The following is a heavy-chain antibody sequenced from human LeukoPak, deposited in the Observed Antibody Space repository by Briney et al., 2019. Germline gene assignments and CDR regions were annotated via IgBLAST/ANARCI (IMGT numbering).Heavy chain of an antibody. CDR1: GFTFSSYA. D-gene: IGHD2-21*01. J-gene: IGHJ6*03. Sequence: GGSLRLSCAASGFTFSSYAMSWVRQAPGKGLEWVSAISGSGGSTYYADSVEGRFTISRDNSKNTLYLQMNSLRAEDTAVYYCAKDRLCGGDCYWYYYYYMDVWGKGTTVTVSS. CDR3: AKDRLCGGDCYWYYYYYMDV. V-gene: IGHV3-23*01. CDR2: ISGSGGST.